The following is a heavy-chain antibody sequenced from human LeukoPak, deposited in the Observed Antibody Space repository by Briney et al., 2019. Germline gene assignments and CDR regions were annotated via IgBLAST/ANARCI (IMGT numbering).Heavy chain of an antibody. CDR3: ARNYFDICGYQESAFHY. CDR1: GFTLNDYT. J-gene: IGHJ4*02. CDR2: ISSTTAFI. Sequence: PGGSLRLSCAASGFTLNDYTMNWVRQAPGKELEWVSSISSTTAFIYYADSVRGRFTVSRDNAKNTLYLQMNSLRDEDTAVYYCARNYFDICGYQESAFHYWGQGTLVPVPS. V-gene: IGHV3-21*01. D-gene: IGHD3-22*01.